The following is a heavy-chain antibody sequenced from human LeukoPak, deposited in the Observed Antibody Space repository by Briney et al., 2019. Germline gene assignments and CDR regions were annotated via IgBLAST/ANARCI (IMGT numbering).Heavy chain of an antibody. CDR1: GGTFSSNG. J-gene: IGHJ4*02. CDR3: ARDLIPMTVFGVVND. CDR2: IIPIFGTT. V-gene: IGHV1-69*13. D-gene: IGHD3-3*01. Sequence: SVKVSCKSSGGTFSSNGISWLRQAPGQDLEWMGGIIPIFGTTDYAQKFQGRVTITADEARSTAYMELSSLTFDDTAVYYCARDLIPMTVFGVVNDWGQGTLVTVSS.